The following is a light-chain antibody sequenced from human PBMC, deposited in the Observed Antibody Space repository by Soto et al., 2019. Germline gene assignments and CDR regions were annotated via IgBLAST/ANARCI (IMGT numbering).Light chain of an antibody. Sequence: EIVMTQSPATLSVSPGERATLSCRASQSVSSNLAWYQQKPGQAPRLLIYGASTRATGIPARFSGSGSGTEFTLTISSLQSEDFAVYYCQQYNNWPRIIFGQGTRLEI. CDR3: QQYNNWPRII. V-gene: IGKV3D-15*01. CDR1: QSVSSN. J-gene: IGKJ5*01. CDR2: GAS.